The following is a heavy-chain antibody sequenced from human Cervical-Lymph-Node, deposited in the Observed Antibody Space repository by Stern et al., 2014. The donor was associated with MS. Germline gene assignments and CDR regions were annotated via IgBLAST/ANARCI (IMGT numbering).Heavy chain of an antibody. D-gene: IGHD3-10*01. Sequence: EVQLVQSGGGLVKPGGSLRLSCAGSGFTFNTYGMIWVRQAPGKGLEWVSSISSSSGYIYYADSVKGRFTISRDNAKDSQYLQMNSLRAEDTAVYYCARSAGMRSPFDYWGQGTLVTVSS. CDR2: ISSSSGYI. CDR3: ARSAGMRSPFDY. V-gene: IGHV3-21*01. J-gene: IGHJ4*02. CDR1: GFTFNTYG.